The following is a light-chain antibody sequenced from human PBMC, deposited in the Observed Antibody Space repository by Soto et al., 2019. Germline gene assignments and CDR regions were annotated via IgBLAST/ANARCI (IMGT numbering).Light chain of an antibody. V-gene: IGLV3-21*04. CDR1: NIGSES. CDR2: YDT. CDR3: QVWDGSSDHYV. J-gene: IGLJ1*01. Sequence: SYELTQPPSVSVAPGKTATITCGGNNIGSESVHWYQQKPGQAPVLVIYYDTDRPSGIPERFSGSNSGNAATLTISRVEAGDEADYYCQVWDGSSDHYVFGTGTKLTVL.